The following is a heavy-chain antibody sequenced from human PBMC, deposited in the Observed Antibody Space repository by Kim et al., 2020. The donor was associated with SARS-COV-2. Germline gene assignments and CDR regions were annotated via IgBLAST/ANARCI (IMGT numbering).Heavy chain of an antibody. Sequence: GRSLRLSCAASGFTFSDYYMSWIRQAPGKGLEWVSYISSSSSYTNYVDSVKGRFTISRDNAKNSLYLQMNSLRAEDTAGYYCARSRRTGTINWFEPWGQG. J-gene: IGHJ5*02. V-gene: IGHV3-11*03. CDR1: GFTFSDYY. CDR2: ISSSSSYT. D-gene: IGHD1-7*01. CDR3: ARSRRTGTINWFEP.